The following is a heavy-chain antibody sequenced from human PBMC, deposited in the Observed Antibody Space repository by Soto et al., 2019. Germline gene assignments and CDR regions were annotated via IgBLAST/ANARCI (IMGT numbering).Heavy chain of an antibody. D-gene: IGHD1-26*01. V-gene: IGHV3-33*01. J-gene: IGHJ4*02. CDR1: GFVFSDYV. CDR3: ARDQGGQSGNFIFDN. CDR2: IWYHGRDI. Sequence: PGGSLRLSCAASGFVFSDYVIHWVRQAPGRGLDWVAGIWYHGRDIFYTDSVKGRFTISRDNSENMLYLQMNSLRAEDTAVYYCARDQGGQSGNFIFDNWGQGTLVTVSS.